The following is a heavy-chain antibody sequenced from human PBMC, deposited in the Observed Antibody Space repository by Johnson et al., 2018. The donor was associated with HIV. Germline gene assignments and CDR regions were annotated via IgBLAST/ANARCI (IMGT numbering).Heavy chain of an antibody. CDR3: GRDSRALLWFGERGDVSDI. CDR1: GFTFSSYA. Sequence: VQLVESGGGVVQPWRSLRLSCAASGFTFSSYAMHWVRQAPGKGLEWVANIKQDGSEKYYVDSVKGRFTISRDNSKNTLYLQMNSLRAEDTAVYYCGRDSRALLWFGERGDVSDIWGQGTMVTVSS. D-gene: IGHD3-10*01. CDR2: IKQDGSEK. V-gene: IGHV3-7*01. J-gene: IGHJ3*02.